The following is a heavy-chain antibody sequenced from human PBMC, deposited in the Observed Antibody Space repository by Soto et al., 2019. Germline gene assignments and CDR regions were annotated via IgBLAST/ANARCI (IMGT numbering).Heavy chain of an antibody. Sequence: QVQLVQSRAEVKKPGASVNVSCKASGYTFTDYYIYWLRQAPGHGLEWMGWINPNSGATNYAHNIQGRVTMTRDRSIRAAYMELSRLSSDDPAVYYCAKDQGGYMVSGMDVWGQGTTVTVSS. CDR2: INPNSGAT. V-gene: IGHV1-2*02. CDR1: GYTFTDYY. CDR3: AKDQGGYMVSGMDV. D-gene: IGHD2-2*02. J-gene: IGHJ6*02.